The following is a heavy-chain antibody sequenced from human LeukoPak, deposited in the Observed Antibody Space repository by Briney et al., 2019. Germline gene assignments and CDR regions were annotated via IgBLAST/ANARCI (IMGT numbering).Heavy chain of an antibody. Sequence: GASVKVSCKASGFTFTTYAIHWLRQAPGQSLEWVGWVNAGNGETNYSQKLQGRVTITRDTSASTAYMELSSLRSEDTAVYYCARNLVGKTDFDFWGQGALVTVSS. CDR2: VNAGNGET. V-gene: IGHV1-3*01. J-gene: IGHJ4*02. CDR3: ARNLVGKTDFDF. CDR1: GFTFTTYA. D-gene: IGHD6-19*01.